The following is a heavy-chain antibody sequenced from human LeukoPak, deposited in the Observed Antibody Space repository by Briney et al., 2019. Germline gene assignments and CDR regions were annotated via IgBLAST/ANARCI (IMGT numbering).Heavy chain of an antibody. CDR1: GYTFTGYY. V-gene: IGHV1-2*02. CDR2: INPNSGGT. J-gene: IGHJ6*03. D-gene: IGHD1-1*01. CDR3: ARETDVNYYYYMDV. Sequence: ASVKVSCKASGYTFTGYYMHWVRQAPGQGLEWMGWINPNSGGTNCAQKFQGRVTMTRDTSINTAYMELSSLRFDDTALYYCARETDVNYYYYMDVWGKGTTVTVSS.